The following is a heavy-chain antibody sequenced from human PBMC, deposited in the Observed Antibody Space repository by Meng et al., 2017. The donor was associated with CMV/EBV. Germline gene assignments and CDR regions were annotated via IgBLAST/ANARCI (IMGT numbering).Heavy chain of an antibody. V-gene: IGHV3-7*01. CDR1: GFTFGDYA. CDR3: ARGRLRFDY. J-gene: IGHJ4*02. CDR2: IKQDGSEK. Sequence: GGSLRLSCTASGFTFGDYAMSWVRQAPGKGLEWVANIKQDGSEKYYVDSVKGRFTISRDNAKNSLYLQMNSLRAEDTAVYYCARGRLRFDYWGQGTLVTVSS. D-gene: IGHD2-15*01.